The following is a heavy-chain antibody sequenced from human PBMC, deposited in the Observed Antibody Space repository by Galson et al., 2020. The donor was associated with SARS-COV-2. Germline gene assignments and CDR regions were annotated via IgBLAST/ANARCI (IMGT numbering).Heavy chain of an antibody. CDR2: ISSSSSTI. CDR1: GFTFSSYS. Sequence: GGSLRLSCAASGFTFSSYSMNWVRQAPGKGLEWVSYISSSSSTIYYADSVKGRFTISRDNAKNSLYLRMNSLRAEDTAVYYCASVYSSSWYYYYYGMDVWGQGTTVTVSS. J-gene: IGHJ6*02. D-gene: IGHD6-13*01. V-gene: IGHV3-48*01. CDR3: ASVYSSSWYYYYYGMDV.